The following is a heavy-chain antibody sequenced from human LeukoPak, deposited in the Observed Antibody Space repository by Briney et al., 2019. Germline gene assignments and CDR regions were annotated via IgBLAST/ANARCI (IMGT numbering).Heavy chain of an antibody. CDR3: ARFEWLQPIDY. J-gene: IGHJ4*02. CDR1: GGSISSGGYY. CDR2: IYYSGGT. Sequence: PSQTLSLTCTVSGGSISSGGYYWSWIRQHPGKGLEWIGYIYYSGGTYYNPSLKSRVTISVDTSKNQFSLRLSSVTAADTAVYYCARFEWLQPIDYWGQGTLVTASS. D-gene: IGHD5-24*01. V-gene: IGHV4-31*03.